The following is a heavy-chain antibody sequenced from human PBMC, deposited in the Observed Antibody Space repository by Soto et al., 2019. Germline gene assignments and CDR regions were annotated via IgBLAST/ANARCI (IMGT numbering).Heavy chain of an antibody. D-gene: IGHD1-26*01. Sequence: SETPSLTCAVYGGSFSGYYWSWIRQPPGKGLEXIXXXYXSXXXYXXXXLKSRVTISVDTSKNQFSLKLSSVTAADTAVYYCARQKVVGAIDYWGQGTLVTVSS. CDR2: XYXSXXX. CDR3: ARQKVVGAIDY. CDR1: GGSFSGYY. J-gene: IGHJ4*02. V-gene: IGHV4-34*01.